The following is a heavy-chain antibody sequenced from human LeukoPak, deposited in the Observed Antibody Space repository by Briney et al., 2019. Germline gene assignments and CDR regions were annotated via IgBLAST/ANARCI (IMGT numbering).Heavy chain of an antibody. J-gene: IGHJ4*02. V-gene: IGHV3-7*01. D-gene: IGHD3-3*01. CDR1: GLTFSRHW. Sequence: GGSLRLSCGASGLTFSRHWMSWVRQAPGKGLEWVANIKQDGSEKYYVDSVKGRFAISRDNAKNSLYLQMNSLRAEDTAVYYCARGSEWSSGVSDYWGQGTLVTVSS. CDR3: ARGSEWSSGVSDY. CDR2: IKQDGSEK.